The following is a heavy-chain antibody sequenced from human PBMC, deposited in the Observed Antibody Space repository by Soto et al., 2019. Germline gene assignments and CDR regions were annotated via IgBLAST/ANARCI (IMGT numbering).Heavy chain of an antibody. D-gene: IGHD4-17*01. J-gene: IGHJ4*02. V-gene: IGHV4-39*01. CDR1: GASIDTANYY. CDR3: ARRNGDYRGFDY. Sequence: QLQLQESGPGLVKPSETLSLTCTVSGASIDTANYYWSWVRQSPGKGLEWIGSIYYGGSTSYIPSLKSRVTISVDTSKNQFSLKPTSVTAADTAVYYCARRNGDYRGFDYWGQGILVTVSS. CDR2: IYYGGST.